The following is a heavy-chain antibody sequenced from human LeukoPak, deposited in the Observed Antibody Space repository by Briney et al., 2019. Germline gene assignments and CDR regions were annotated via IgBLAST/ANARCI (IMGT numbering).Heavy chain of an antibody. J-gene: IGHJ4*02. Sequence: ASVKVSCKASGYTFTSYGISWVRQAPGQGLEWMGWINPNDGDTNYAQKFQGRVTMTTDTSISTAYLDLSRLRPDDTAVYYCATGGYCRGTNCLELDYWGQGTLVTVSA. CDR1: GYTFTSYG. CDR2: INPNDGDT. CDR3: ATGGYCRGTNCLELDY. V-gene: IGHV1-18*01. D-gene: IGHD2-2*01.